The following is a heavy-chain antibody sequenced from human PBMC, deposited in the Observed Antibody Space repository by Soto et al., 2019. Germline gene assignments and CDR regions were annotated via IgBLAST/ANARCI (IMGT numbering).Heavy chain of an antibody. D-gene: IGHD3-10*01. CDR1: GGSFDDFY. J-gene: IGHJ6*02. CDR3: ARGQLVWYGDLTPYYRDMDV. CDR2: ISHDGGT. V-gene: IGHV4-34*01. Sequence: SETLSLTCAFYGGSFDDFYWSWVRQSPGKGLEWIGEISHDGGTNYSPSLASRISISADTSKNQFSLHLTSVTAADTGLYYCARGQLVWYGDLTPYYRDMDVWGQGTTVTVSS.